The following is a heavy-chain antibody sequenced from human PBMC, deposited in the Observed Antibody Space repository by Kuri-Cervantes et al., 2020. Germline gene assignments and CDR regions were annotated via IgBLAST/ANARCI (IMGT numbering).Heavy chain of an antibody. CDR2: ISYDGSNK. D-gene: IGHD1-26*01. CDR3: ARGLNPWDLKDY. V-gene: IGHV3-30*03. J-gene: IGHJ4*02. CDR1: GFTFSSYG. Sequence: GESLKISCAASGFTFSSYGMHWVRQAPGKGLEWVAVISYDGSNKYYADSVKGRFTISRDNSKNALYLQMNSLRAEDTAVYYCARGLNPWDLKDYWGQGTLVTVSS.